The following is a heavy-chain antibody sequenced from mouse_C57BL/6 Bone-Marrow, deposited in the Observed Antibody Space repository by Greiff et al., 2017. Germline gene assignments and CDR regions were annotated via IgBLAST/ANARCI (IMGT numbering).Heavy chain of an antibody. CDR1: GYTFTSYT. J-gene: IGHJ2*01. Sequence: QVQLQQSGAELARPGASVKMSCKASGYTFTSYTMHWVKQRPGQGLEWIGYINPSSGYTKYNQKFKDKATLTADKSSSTTYMQLSSLTYEDSAVYYCAEEGYFDYWGQGTTLTVSS. CDR2: INPSSGYT. V-gene: IGHV1-4*01. CDR3: AEEGYFDY.